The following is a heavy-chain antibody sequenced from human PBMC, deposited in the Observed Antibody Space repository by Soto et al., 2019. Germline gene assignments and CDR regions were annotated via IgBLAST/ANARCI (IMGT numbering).Heavy chain of an antibody. CDR1: GGTFRSYA. V-gene: IGHV1-69*13. D-gene: IGHD5-12*01. J-gene: IGHJ4*02. Sequence: VKVSCQASGGTFRSYAISWVRQAPGQGLEWMGGIIPIFGTAKYAQKFQGRVTITADESTSTAYMELSSLRSEDTAVYYCERWLGDGYNHFDYWGQGTLVTVSS. CDR2: IIPIFGTA. CDR3: ERWLGDGYNHFDY.